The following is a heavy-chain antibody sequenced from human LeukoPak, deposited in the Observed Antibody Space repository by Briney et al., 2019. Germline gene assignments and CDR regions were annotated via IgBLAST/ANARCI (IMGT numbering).Heavy chain of an antibody. V-gene: IGHV4-34*01. J-gene: IGHJ5*02. Sequence: PSETLSLTCTVSGGSISSYYWSWIRQPPGKGLEWIGEINHSGSTNYNQSLKSRVTISVDTSKNQFSLKLSSVTAADTAVYYCARGRRNYDILTGYKPNWFDPWGQGTLVTVSS. CDR2: INHSGST. D-gene: IGHD3-9*01. CDR1: GGSISSYY. CDR3: ARGRRNYDILTGYKPNWFDP.